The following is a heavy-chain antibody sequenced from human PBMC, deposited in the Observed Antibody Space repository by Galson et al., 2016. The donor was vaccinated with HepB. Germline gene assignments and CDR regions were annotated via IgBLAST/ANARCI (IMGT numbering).Heavy chain of an antibody. CDR2: IYPGDSDV. CDR1: GYNFTNYW. Sequence: QSGAEVKRPGESLKISCKASGYNFTNYWIGWVRQMPGKGLEWMGLIYPGDSDVEYSPSFQGQVTISADTSITTTYLQWSSLKASDTAIYYRARGRWLGFDYWGQGTVVTVSS. J-gene: IGHJ4*02. D-gene: IGHD6-19*01. CDR3: ARGRWLGFDY. V-gene: IGHV5-51*01.